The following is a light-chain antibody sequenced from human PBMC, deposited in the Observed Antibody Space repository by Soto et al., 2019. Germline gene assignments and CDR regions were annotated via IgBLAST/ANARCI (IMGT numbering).Light chain of an antibody. CDR3: SAWDASLNGYV. Sequence: QSALTQPPSASASPGQMVTTSCSASSSNIGSKTVNWYQQVPGTVPKLLIYNSYQRPSGVPDRFSGSKSGTSASLAISGLQSEDEADYYCSAWDASLNGYVFGTGTKVTVL. J-gene: IGLJ1*01. CDR2: NSY. CDR1: SSNIGSKT. V-gene: IGLV1-44*01.